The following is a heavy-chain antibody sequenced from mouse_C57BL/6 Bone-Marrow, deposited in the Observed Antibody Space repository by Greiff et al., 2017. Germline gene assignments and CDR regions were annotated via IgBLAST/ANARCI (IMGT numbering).Heavy chain of an antibody. CDR2: IDPEDGDT. V-gene: IGHV14-1*01. CDR1: GFNIKDYY. J-gene: IGHJ1*03. CDR3: STGGFPFCYFDV. Sequence: EVQLVESGAELVRPGASVKLSCTASGFNIKDYYMHWVKQRPEQGLEWIGRIDPEDGDTEYAPKFQGKATLPADTSSNTAYLQLRSLTSEDTAVDYCSTGGFPFCYFDVWGTGTTVTVSS.